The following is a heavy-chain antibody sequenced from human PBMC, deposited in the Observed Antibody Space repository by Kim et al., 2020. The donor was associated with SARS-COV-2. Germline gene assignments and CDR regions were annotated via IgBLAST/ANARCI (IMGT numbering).Heavy chain of an antibody. CDR3: ARHRGAGLLYFYYFGMDV. V-gene: IGHV4-59*08. D-gene: IGHD2-15*01. CDR2: IYYSGST. CDR1: GGSISSYY. Sequence: SETLSLTCTDSGGSISSYYWSWIRQPPGKGLEWIGYIYYSGSTNYNPSLKSRVTISVDSSKNQFSLKLTSVTAADTAVYYCARHRGAGLLYFYYFGMDVWGQGTTVTVSS. J-gene: IGHJ6*02.